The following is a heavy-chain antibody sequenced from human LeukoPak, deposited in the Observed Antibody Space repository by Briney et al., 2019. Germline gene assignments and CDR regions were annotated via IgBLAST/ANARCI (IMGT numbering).Heavy chain of an antibody. D-gene: IGHD3-10*01. CDR3: AKGTWFGDPNWFDP. V-gene: IGHV3-23*01. CDR2: MSGSGGST. CDR1: GFTFCSYA. Sequence: GGSLRLSCAASGFTFCSYAMSWGRAAPGGGLEWLSAMSGSGGSTYYADSVKGRFTISRDNSKNTLYLQMNSLRAEDTAVYYCAKGTWFGDPNWFDPWGQGTLVTVSS. J-gene: IGHJ5*02.